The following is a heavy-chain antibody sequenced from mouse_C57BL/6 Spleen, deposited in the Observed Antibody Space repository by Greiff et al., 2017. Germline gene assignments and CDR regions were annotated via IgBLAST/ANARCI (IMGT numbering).Heavy chain of an antibody. J-gene: IGHJ4*01. CDR1: GYTFTSYW. D-gene: IGHD2-4*01. Sequence: QVQLQQPGAELVKPGASVKLSCKASGYTFTSYWMYWVKQRPGQGLEWIGNIHPNSGSTHYNEKFKSKATMTVDNTSSTAYMQLSSLTSADSAVSYYSRNHYDRAMDYWGQGTSVTVSS. V-gene: IGHV1-64*01. CDR3: SRNHYDRAMDY. CDR2: IHPNSGST.